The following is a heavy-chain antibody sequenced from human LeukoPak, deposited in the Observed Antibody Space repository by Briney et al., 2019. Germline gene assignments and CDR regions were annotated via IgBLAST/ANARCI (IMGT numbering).Heavy chain of an antibody. V-gene: IGHV3-23*01. Sequence: GGSLRLSCAASGFTFSSYAMSWVRQAPGKGLEWVSAISGSGGSTYYADSVKGQFTISRDNSKNTLYLQMNSLRGEDTAVYYCASGGGYYFPVDYWGQGTLVTVSS. CDR2: ISGSGGST. CDR1: GFTFSSYA. D-gene: IGHD3-22*01. J-gene: IGHJ4*02. CDR3: ASGGGYYFPVDY.